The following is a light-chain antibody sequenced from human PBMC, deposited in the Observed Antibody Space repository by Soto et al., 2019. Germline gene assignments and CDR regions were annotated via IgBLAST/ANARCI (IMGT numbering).Light chain of an antibody. Sequence: IVMTQSPATLSVSPGEGDTLSCRASENVGTNLAWYQQKPGQAPRLLIYGSFTRATGILATFSGSGSGTVFTLTISSLQFEGSAIYYCQQYNKWRLSFDGGTKVEIK. V-gene: IGKV3D-15*01. CDR2: GSF. CDR1: ENVGTN. J-gene: IGKJ4*01. CDR3: QQYNKWRLS.